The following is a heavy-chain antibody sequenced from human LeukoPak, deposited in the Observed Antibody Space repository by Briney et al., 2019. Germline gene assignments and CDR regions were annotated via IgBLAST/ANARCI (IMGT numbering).Heavy chain of an antibody. D-gene: IGHD3-10*01. CDR3: ARVVLLWFGEGRGYGMDV. CDR2: INHSGST. Sequence: SETLSLTCAVYGGSFSGYYWSWIRQPPGKGLEWLGEINHSGSTNYNPSLKSRVTISVDTSKNQFSLKLSSVTAADTAVYYCARVVLLWFGEGRGYGMDVWGKGTTVTVSS. J-gene: IGHJ6*04. V-gene: IGHV4-34*01. CDR1: GGSFSGYY.